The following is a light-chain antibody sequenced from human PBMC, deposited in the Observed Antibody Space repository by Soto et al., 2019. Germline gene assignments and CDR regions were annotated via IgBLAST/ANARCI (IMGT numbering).Light chain of an antibody. J-gene: IGKJ1*01. V-gene: IGKV3-15*01. CDR3: QQYNNWGT. CDR1: QSISTN. CDR2: GAY. Sequence: EIVLRQSPATLSVSPGERATLSCRASQSISTNLAWYQQKPGQAPRLLIYGAYTRATAIPARFTGSGSGTEFTLTISGLQPEDFAVYYCQQYNNWGTFGQGTKVEI.